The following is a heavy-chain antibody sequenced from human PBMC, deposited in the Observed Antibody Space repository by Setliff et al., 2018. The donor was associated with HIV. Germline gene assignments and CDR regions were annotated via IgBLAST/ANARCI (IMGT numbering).Heavy chain of an antibody. CDR2: VSYTGTT. Sequence: TLSLTCTASYATLSTADYYWTWIRQPPGKGLEWIGFVSYTGTTRYSPSLRSRISISIDASKNKFSLQLSSVTAADTAVYYCARGFLRSRRRWFDPWGQGTLVTVSS. V-gene: IGHV4-30-4*01. CDR1: YATLSTADYY. CDR3: ARGFLRSRRRWFDP. D-gene: IGHD4-17*01. J-gene: IGHJ5*02.